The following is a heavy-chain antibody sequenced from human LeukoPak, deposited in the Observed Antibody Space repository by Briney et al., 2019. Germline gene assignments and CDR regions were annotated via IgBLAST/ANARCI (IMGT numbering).Heavy chain of an antibody. CDR2: ISGSDGKT. J-gene: IGHJ4*02. Sequence: GGSPRLSCAASGFTFSTYAMTWVRQAPGKGLGWVSTISGSDGKTYYADSVKGRCTISRDNSKNTLYLQMNSLGAEDTAVYYCARSITIFGLVIYYFDFWGQGTLVTVSS. V-gene: IGHV3-23*01. CDR1: GFTFSTYA. D-gene: IGHD3-3*01. CDR3: ARSITIFGLVIYYFDF.